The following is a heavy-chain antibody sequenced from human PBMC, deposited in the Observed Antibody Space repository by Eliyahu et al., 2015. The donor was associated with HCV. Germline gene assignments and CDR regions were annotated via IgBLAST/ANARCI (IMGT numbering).Heavy chain of an antibody. D-gene: IGHD1-14*01. CDR3: ARGVGTTGAYYFDY. V-gene: IGHV3-11*06. Sequence: QVQLVESGGGLVKPGGSLXLSCAASGFPXXDYYMXWIRQAPGKGLEWVSYISSSSSYTNYADSVKGRFTISRDNAKNSLYLQMNSLRAEDTAVYYCARGVGTTGAYYFDYWGQGTLVTVSS. CDR2: ISSSSSYT. CDR1: GFPXXDYY. J-gene: IGHJ4*02.